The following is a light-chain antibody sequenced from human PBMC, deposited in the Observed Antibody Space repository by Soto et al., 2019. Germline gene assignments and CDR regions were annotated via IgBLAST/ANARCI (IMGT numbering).Light chain of an antibody. CDR1: QSISSTS. Sequence: EIVLTQAPGTLSLSPGERATLSCRASQSISSTSLAWYQRKPGQAPRLLIYGASSRATGIPDMFSGYGSGTDFTLTISRLEPEDFAVYYCQQYENLITFCLGTRLEIK. CDR3: QQYENLIT. J-gene: IGKJ5*01. CDR2: GAS. V-gene: IGKV3-20*01.